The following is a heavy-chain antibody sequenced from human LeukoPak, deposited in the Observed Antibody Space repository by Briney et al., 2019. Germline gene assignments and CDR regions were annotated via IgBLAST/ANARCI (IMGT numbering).Heavy chain of an antibody. V-gene: IGHV3-13*04. D-gene: IGHD4-17*01. CDR3: ARDRPDYGAERFAY. Sequence: GGSLRLSCAASGFTFSNYDMHWVRQPTGKGLEWVSGIGTAGDTYYPDSVKGRFTISRENAKNSLYLQMNSLRAEDTAVYYCARDRPDYGAERFAYWGRGTLVTVSS. CDR1: GFTFSNYD. J-gene: IGHJ4*02. CDR2: IGTAGDT.